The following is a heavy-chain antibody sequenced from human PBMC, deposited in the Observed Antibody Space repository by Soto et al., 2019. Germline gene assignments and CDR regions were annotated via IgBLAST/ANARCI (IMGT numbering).Heavy chain of an antibody. D-gene: IGHD2-2*01. CDR3: AKDMAGYCSSTSCPNYGMDD. CDR1: AFSFDYDT. Sequence: PGGSLRVSCAASAFSFDYDTRHWGRVAPGKGLEWVSLISWDGGSTYYADSVKGRFTISRDNSKNSLYLQMNSLRTEDTALYYCAKDMAGYCSSTSCPNYGMDDWGQGTTVTVSS. CDR2: ISWDGGST. J-gene: IGHJ6*02. V-gene: IGHV3-43*01.